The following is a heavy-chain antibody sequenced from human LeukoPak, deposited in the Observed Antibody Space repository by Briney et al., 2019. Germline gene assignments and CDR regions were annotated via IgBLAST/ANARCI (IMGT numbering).Heavy chain of an antibody. CDR2: ISVYNGGT. V-gene: IGHV1-18*01. Sequence: ASVKVSCKASGYTFTSYGITWVRQAPGQGLEWMGWISVYNGGTNYEQKLQGRVTMTTETSTSTAYMELRSLRSNDTAVYYCASNTGSDSSGYAYWGQGTLVTVSS. CDR1: GYTFTSYG. D-gene: IGHD3-22*01. CDR3: ASNTGSDSSGYAY. J-gene: IGHJ4*02.